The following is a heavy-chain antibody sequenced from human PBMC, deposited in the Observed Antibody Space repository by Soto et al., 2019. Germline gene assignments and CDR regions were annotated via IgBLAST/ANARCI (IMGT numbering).Heavy chain of an antibody. Sequence: EVQLLESGGGLVQPGGSLRLSCAASGFTFSSYAMSWVRQAPGKGLEWVSAISGSGGSTYYADSVKGRFTISRDNSKNTLYLQMNSLRAEDTAVYYCAKVGGEWYYDSSGYYGGAFDIWGQGTMVTVSS. J-gene: IGHJ3*02. CDR2: ISGSGGST. CDR3: AKVGGEWYYDSSGYYGGAFDI. V-gene: IGHV3-23*01. CDR1: GFTFSSYA. D-gene: IGHD3-22*01.